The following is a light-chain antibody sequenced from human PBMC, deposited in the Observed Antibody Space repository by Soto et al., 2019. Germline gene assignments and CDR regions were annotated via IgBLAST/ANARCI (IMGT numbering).Light chain of an antibody. J-gene: IGLJ1*01. CDR1: SSNIGSNY. CDR3: AAWDDSLSGPRYV. CDR2: RNN. V-gene: IGLV1-47*01. Sequence: QSVLTQPPSASGTPGQRVTISCSGSSSNIGSNYVYWYQQLTGTAPKLLIYRNNQRPSGVPDRFSGSKSGTSASLAISGLRSEDEADYYCAAWDDSLSGPRYVFGTGTKLTVL.